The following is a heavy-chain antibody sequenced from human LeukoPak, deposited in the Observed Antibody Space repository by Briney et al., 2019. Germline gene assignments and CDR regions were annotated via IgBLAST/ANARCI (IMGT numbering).Heavy chain of an antibody. CDR1: GASISSSTDY. CDR3: ARHVVAAPKWFDP. J-gene: IGHJ5*02. D-gene: IGHD2-15*01. CDR2: IYYSGST. V-gene: IGHV4-39*01. Sequence: SETLSLTCTVSGASISSSTDYWGWIRQPPGKGLEWIANIYYSGSTYYNPSLKSRVTISVDTSKNQFSLKLNSVTAADTAVYYCARHVVAAPKWFDPWGQGTLVTVSS.